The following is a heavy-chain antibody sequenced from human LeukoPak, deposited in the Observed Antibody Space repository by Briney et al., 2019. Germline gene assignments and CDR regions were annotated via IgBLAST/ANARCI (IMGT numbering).Heavy chain of an antibody. V-gene: IGHV3-9*01. CDR2: ISWNSGSI. J-gene: IGHJ4*02. CDR1: GFTFDDYA. CDR3: AKDMEYSSGWYGLDY. Sequence: GGSLRLSCAASGFTFDDYAMHWVRQAPGKGLEWVSGISWNSGSIGYADSVKGRFTISRDNAKNSLYLQMNSLRAEDTALYYCAKDMEYSSGWYGLDYWGQGTLVTVSS. D-gene: IGHD6-19*01.